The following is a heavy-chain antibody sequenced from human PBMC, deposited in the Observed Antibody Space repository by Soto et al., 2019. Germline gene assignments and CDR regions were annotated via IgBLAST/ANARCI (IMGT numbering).Heavy chain of an antibody. CDR3: ARYLDYYDSSGPHKNYFDY. D-gene: IGHD3-22*01. V-gene: IGHV1-69*13. Sequence: GASVKVSCKASGGTFSSYAISWVRQAPGQGLEWMGGIIPIFGTANYAQKFQGRVTITADESTSTAYMELSSLRSEDTAVYYCARYLDYYDSSGPHKNYFDYWGQGTLVTVSS. CDR1: GGTFSSYA. J-gene: IGHJ4*02. CDR2: IIPIFGTA.